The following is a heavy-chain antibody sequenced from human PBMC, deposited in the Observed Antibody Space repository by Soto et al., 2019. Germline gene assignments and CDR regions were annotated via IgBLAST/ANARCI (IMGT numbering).Heavy chain of an antibody. J-gene: IGHJ3*02. D-gene: IGHD6-25*01. CDR1: GGSISSGGYS. CDR2: IYHSGST. Sequence: QLQLQESGSGLVKPSQTLSLTCAVSGGSISSGGYSWSWIRQPPGKGLEWIGYIYHSGSTNYNPSLKSRVTIAVDRSKNEFSLKLSSVTAAEPAVYYRARVEAGACEIWGQGTMVTVSS. CDR3: ARVEAGACEI. V-gene: IGHV4-30-2*01.